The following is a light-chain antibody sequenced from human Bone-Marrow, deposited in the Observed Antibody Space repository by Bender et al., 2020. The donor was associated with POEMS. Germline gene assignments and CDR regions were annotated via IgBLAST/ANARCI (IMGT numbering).Light chain of an antibody. Sequence: QSVLTQPPSASGTPGQRVTISCSGSSSNIGSNTVNWYQQLPGTAPKLLIYSNNQRPSGVPDRFSGSKSGTSASLAISGLQSEDEADYYCQSYDSRLSGPVVFGGGTKLTVL. V-gene: IGLV1-44*01. J-gene: IGLJ2*01. CDR3: QSYDSRLSGPVV. CDR2: SNN. CDR1: SSNIGSNT.